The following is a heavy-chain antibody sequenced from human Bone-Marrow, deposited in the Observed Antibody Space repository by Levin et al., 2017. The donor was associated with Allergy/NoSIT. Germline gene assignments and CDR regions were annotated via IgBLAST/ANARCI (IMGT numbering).Heavy chain of an antibody. V-gene: IGHV1-2*06. CDR2: VNPPSGDS. J-gene: IGHJ4*02. CDR3: ARDRGTGWALAD. Sequence: VASVKVSCKASGYTFSDYYLHWVRQAPGQGPEWMGRVNPPSGDSKYAQKFRGRVTMTGDTSISTAYMELSRLTSDDTAVYYCARDRGTGWALADWGQGTLVTVSS. D-gene: IGHD6-19*01. CDR1: GYTFSDYY.